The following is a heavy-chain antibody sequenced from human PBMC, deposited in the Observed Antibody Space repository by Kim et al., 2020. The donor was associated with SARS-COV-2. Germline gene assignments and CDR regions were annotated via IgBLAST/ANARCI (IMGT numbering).Heavy chain of an antibody. D-gene: IGHD6-13*01. J-gene: IGHJ4*02. V-gene: IGHV3-7*01. CDR3: ARDWGGAASEAAGDY. CDR1: GFTFSGFR. CDR2: INTDGSEK. Sequence: GGSLRLSCAASGFTFSGFRMSWVRQAPGKGLEWVGNINTDGSEKCYVDSVKGRFTISRDNAMNSLYLQMNNLRADDTAVYYCARDWGGAASEAAGDYWGQGTLVTVSS.